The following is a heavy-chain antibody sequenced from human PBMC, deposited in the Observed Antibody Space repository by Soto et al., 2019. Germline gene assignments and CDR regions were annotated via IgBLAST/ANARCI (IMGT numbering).Heavy chain of an antibody. J-gene: IGHJ1*01. CDR2: ISYDGSNK. D-gene: IGHD6-13*01. CDR3: AKNPGSWYVYYFQH. CDR1: GFTFSSYG. Sequence: GGSLRLSCAASGFTFSSYGMHWVRQAPGKGLEWVAVISYDGSNKYYADSVKGRFTISRDNSKNTLYLQMNSLRAEDTAVYYCAKNPGSWYVYYFQHWGQGTLVTVSS. V-gene: IGHV3-30*18.